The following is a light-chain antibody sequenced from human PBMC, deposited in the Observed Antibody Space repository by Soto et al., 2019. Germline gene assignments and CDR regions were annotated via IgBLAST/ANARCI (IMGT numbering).Light chain of an antibody. CDR2: EVT. J-gene: IGLJ1*01. CDR1: SSDVGGYNY. V-gene: IGLV2-8*01. Sequence: QSVLTQPPSASGSPGQSVTISCTGTSSDVGGYNYVSWYQQHPDKAPRLMIYEVTKRPSGVPDRFSGSKSGNTASLTVSGLQAEDEADYYCSSYAGSDNLGVFGTGTKLPS. CDR3: SSYAGSDNLGV.